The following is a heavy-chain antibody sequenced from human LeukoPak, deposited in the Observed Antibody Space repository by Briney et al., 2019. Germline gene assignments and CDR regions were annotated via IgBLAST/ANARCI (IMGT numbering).Heavy chain of an antibody. Sequence: ASVKVSCKASGYTFTSYYMHWVRQAPGQGLEWMGIINRSGGSTSYAQKFQGRVTMTRDTPTSTVYMELSSLRSEDTAVYYCARGIVGATYFDYWGQGTLVIVSS. J-gene: IGHJ4*02. D-gene: IGHD1-26*01. CDR1: GYTFTSYY. CDR2: INRSGGST. V-gene: IGHV1-46*01. CDR3: ARGIVGATYFDY.